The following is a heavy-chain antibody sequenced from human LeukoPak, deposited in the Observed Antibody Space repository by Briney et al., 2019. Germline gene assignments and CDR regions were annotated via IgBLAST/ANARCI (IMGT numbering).Heavy chain of an antibody. CDR3: AHLGGARPSYYYYYMDV. J-gene: IGHJ6*03. V-gene: IGHV4-34*01. Sequence: SETLSLTCAVYGGSFSGYYWSWIRQPPGRGLEWIGEINHSGSTNYNSSLKSRVTISVDTSKNQFSLKLSSVTAADTAVYYCAHLGGARPSYYYYYMDVWGKGTTVTVSS. D-gene: IGHD6-6*01. CDR2: INHSGST. CDR1: GGSFSGYY.